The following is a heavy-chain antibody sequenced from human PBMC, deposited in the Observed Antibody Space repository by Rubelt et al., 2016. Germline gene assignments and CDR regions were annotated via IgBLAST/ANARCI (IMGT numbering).Heavy chain of an antibody. CDR3: ARITDYGDYHQGKTFYYYYGMDV. J-gene: IGHJ6*02. D-gene: IGHD4-17*01. V-gene: IGHV3-48*04. CDR2: ISSSSSTI. Sequence: VRQAPGKGLEWVSYISSSSSTIYYADSVKGRFTISRDNAKNSLYLQMNSLRAEDTAVYYCARITDYGDYHQGKTFYYYYGMDVWGQGTTVTVSS.